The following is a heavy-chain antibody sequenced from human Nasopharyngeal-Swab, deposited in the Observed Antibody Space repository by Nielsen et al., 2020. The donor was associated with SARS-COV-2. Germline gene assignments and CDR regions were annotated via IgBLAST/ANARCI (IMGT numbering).Heavy chain of an antibody. CDR1: GGSISSYY. J-gene: IGHJ4*02. Sequence: SETLSLTCTVSGGSISSYYWSWIRQPPGKGLERIGYIYYSGSTNYNPSLKSRVTISVDTSKNQFSLKLSSVTAADTAVYYCARGGRITIIDYWGQGTLVTVSS. D-gene: IGHD3-3*01. CDR3: ARGGRITIIDY. V-gene: IGHV4-59*01. CDR2: IYYSGST.